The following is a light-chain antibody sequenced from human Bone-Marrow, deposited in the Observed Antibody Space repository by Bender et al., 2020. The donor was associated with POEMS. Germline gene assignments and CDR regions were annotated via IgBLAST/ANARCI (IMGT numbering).Light chain of an antibody. Sequence: QSALTQPASVSGSPGQSITISCTGTSSDIGGYSHVSWYQQHPGQAPKLMIYDVTIRPSGVPDRFSGSKSGNTASLTVSGLQADDEADYFCQSYDSSLSGPVFGGGTKLTVL. V-gene: IGLV2-14*03. J-gene: IGLJ2*01. CDR2: DVT. CDR3: QSYDSSLSGPV. CDR1: SSDIGGYSH.